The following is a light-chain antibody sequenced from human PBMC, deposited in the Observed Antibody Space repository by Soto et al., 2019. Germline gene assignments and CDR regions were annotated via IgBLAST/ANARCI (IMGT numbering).Light chain of an antibody. J-gene: IGKJ1*01. CDR2: GAS. Sequence: ELVLTQSPGTLSLSPGERATLSCRASQSVSSSFLAWYQQKPGQAPRLLIYGASSRATGIPDRFSGSGSGTDFTLTISRLEPEDFAVYYCHQYGSSPATFGQGTKVDNK. CDR1: QSVSSSF. V-gene: IGKV3-20*01. CDR3: HQYGSSPAT.